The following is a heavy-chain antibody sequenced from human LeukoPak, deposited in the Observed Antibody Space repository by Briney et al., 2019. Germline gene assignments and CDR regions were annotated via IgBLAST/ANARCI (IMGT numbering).Heavy chain of an antibody. V-gene: IGHV1-69*06. CDR3: ARDPNQYCSGGSCYRWFDH. CDR1: GGTFSSYA. J-gene: IGHJ5*02. CDR2: IIPIFGTA. Sequence: ASVKVSCKASGGTFSSYATSWVRQAPGQGLEWMGGIIPIFGTANYAQKFQGRVTITADKSTSTAYMELSSLRSEDTAVYYCARDPNQYCSGGSCYRWFDHWGQGTLVTVSS. D-gene: IGHD2-15*01.